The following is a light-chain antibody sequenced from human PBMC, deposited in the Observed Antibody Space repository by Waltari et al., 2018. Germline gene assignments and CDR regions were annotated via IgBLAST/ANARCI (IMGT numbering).Light chain of an antibody. Sequence: FLLTQSPATLSLSPGERATLSCRASQGVSDYLAWYQQKPGQVPRLLIYDASRRPTGIPARFSGSGSGTDFTLTISNLEPEDFAVYYCYQRSNWPPTFGQGTTVEFK. CDR1: QGVSDY. CDR2: DAS. CDR3: YQRSNWPPT. V-gene: IGKV3-11*01. J-gene: IGKJ1*01.